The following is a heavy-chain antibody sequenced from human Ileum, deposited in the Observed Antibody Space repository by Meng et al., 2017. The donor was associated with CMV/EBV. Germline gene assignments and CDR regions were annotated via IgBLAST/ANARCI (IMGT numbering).Heavy chain of an antibody. CDR1: GYTFTSDA. J-gene: IGHJ4*02. D-gene: IGHD4-17*01. V-gene: IGHV1-3*01. CDR2: INAVNGNT. CDR3: ARSGYGAHFVY. Sequence: QVPIVQSGAVVTKPGASARLSCKASGYTFTSDAMHWVRLAPGRRGEWMGWINAVNGNTKYAQTFQGRVTITRDTSASTAYMELSSLRSEETAVYDCARSGYGAHFVYWGQGTLVTVSS.